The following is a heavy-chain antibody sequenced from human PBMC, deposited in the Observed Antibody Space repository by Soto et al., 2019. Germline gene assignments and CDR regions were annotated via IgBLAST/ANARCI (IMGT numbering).Heavy chain of an antibody. CDR3: AKDEYSSPQAAYYYYGMDV. CDR1: GFTFSSYA. J-gene: IGHJ6*02. D-gene: IGHD6-6*01. V-gene: IGHV3-23*01. CDR2: ISGSGGST. Sequence: GGSLRLSCAASGFTFSSYAMSWVRQAPGKGLEWVSAISGSGGSTYYAGSVKGRFTISRDNSKNTLYLQMNSLRAEDTAVYYCAKDEYSSPQAAYYYYGMDVWGQGTTVTVSS.